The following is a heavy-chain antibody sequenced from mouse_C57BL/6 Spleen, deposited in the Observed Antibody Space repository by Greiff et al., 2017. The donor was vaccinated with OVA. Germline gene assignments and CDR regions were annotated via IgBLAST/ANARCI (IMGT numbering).Heavy chain of an antibody. V-gene: IGHV5-9*01. Sequence: EVKLVESGGGLVKPGGSLKLSCAASGFTFSSYTMSWVRQTPEKRLEWVATISGGGGNTYYPDSVKGRFTISRDNAKNTLYLQMSSLRSEDTALYYCASYDYDDDYYAMDYWGQGTSVTVSS. J-gene: IGHJ4*01. CDR3: ASYDYDDDYYAMDY. CDR2: ISGGGGNT. CDR1: GFTFSSYT. D-gene: IGHD2-4*01.